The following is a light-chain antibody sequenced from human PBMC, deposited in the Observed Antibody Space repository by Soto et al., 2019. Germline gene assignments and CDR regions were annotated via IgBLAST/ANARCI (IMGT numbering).Light chain of an antibody. J-gene: IGKJ5*01. Sequence: EIVLTQSPGTLSLSPGERATLSCRASQSVSSSYLAWYQQKPGQAPRLLIYGASGRATGIPDRFSGSGSGTVFTLTINRLEPEDFAVYYCQQYGSSPPVTFGQGTRLETK. V-gene: IGKV3-20*01. CDR3: QQYGSSPPVT. CDR1: QSVSSSY. CDR2: GAS.